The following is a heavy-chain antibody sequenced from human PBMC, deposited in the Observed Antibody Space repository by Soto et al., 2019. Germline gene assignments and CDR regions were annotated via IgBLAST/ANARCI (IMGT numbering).Heavy chain of an antibody. J-gene: IGHJ5*02. V-gene: IGHV3-74*01. Sequence: GGSLRLSCAASGFTFSSYWMHWVRQAPGKGLVWVSRINSDGSSTSYADSVKGRFTISRDNAKNTLYLQMNSLRAEDTAVYYCARELNSGAAGTGPNWFDPWGQGTLVTVSS. CDR1: GFTFSSYW. D-gene: IGHD6-13*01. CDR2: INSDGSST. CDR3: ARELNSGAAGTGPNWFDP.